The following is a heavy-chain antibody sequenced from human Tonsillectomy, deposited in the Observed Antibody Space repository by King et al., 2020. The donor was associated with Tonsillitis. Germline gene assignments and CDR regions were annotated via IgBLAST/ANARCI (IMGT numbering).Heavy chain of an antibody. CDR3: AKDFGSESYYYFYMDV. Sequence: VQLVESGGGVVQPGRSLRLSCAASGFTFSSYGMHWVRQAPGKGLEWVAVISSDGSKKYCADSVKGRFTISRDNSKNTVYLQMDSLRTEDTAVYYCAKDFGSESYYYFYMDVWGKGTTVTVPS. CDR1: GFTFSSYG. J-gene: IGHJ6*03. V-gene: IGHV3-30*18. CDR2: ISSDGSKK. D-gene: IGHD3-10*01.